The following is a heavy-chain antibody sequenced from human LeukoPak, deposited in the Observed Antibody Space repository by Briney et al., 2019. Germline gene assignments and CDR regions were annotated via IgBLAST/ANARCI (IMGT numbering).Heavy chain of an antibody. CDR3: ARASSKTYYYDSSGYYLFDY. CDR1: GGSFSGHY. V-gene: IGHV4-34*01. Sequence: SETLSLTCAVYGGSFSGHYWSWVRQPPGKGLEWIGEINHSGSTNYNPSLKSRVTISVDTSKNQFSLKLSSVTAADTAVYYCARASSKTYYYDSSGYYLFDYWGQGTLVTVSS. CDR2: INHSGST. D-gene: IGHD3-22*01. J-gene: IGHJ4*02.